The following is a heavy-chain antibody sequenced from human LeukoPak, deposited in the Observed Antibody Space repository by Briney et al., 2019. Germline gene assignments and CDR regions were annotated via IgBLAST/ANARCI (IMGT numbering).Heavy chain of an antibody. Sequence: GGSLRLSCAASGFTFSSYAMHWVRQAPGKGLEWVAVISYDGSNKYYADSVKGRFTISRDNSKNTLYLQMNSLRAEDTAVYYCARGLDIVVVVAATTSGYFDYWGQGTLVTVSS. V-gene: IGHV3-30-3*01. CDR1: GFTFSSYA. CDR3: ARGLDIVVVVAATTSGYFDY. J-gene: IGHJ4*02. CDR2: ISYDGSNK. D-gene: IGHD2-15*01.